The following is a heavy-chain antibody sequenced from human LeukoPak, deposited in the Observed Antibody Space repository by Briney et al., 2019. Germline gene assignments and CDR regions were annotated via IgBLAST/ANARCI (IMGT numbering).Heavy chain of an antibody. V-gene: IGHV3-23*01. D-gene: IGHD2-2*02. CDR1: GFTFSDYA. CDR2: ISASGGST. Sequence: GGSLRLSCAASGFTFSDYAVSWVRQAPGKGLEWVSSISASGGSTYYTDSVKGRFTISRDNSKNTLYLQMNSLRAEDTAVHYCAKMGVMENAYCSSTSCYTNYYYMDVWGKGTTVTVSS. J-gene: IGHJ6*03. CDR3: AKMGVMENAYCSSTSCYTNYYYMDV.